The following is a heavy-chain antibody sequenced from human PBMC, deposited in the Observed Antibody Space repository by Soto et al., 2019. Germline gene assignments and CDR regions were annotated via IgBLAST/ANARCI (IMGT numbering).Heavy chain of an antibody. D-gene: IGHD4-17*01. CDR2: ISSSSSTI. V-gene: IGHV3-11*01. CDR3: AKLSRYGDLYDAFDI. J-gene: IGHJ3*02. CDR1: GFTFSDYY. Sequence: PGGSLRLSCAASGFTFSDYYMSWIRQAPGKGLEWVSYISSSSSTIYYADSVKGRFTISRDNAKNSLYLQMNSLRAEDTAVYYCAKLSRYGDLYDAFDIWGQGTMVTVS.